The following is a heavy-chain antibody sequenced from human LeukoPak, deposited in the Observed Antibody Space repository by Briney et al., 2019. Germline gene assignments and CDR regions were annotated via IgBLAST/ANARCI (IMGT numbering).Heavy chain of an antibody. V-gene: IGHV4-59*08. CDR2: MFYSGST. CDR1: GGSISSYY. D-gene: IGHD3-3*01. J-gene: IGHJ4*02. Sequence: SETLSLTCTVSGGSISSYYWSWIRQPPGKGLEWIGYMFYSGSTNYNPSFKSRVSLSVDTSENQFSLKLSSVTAADTAMYYCARHTSPETFWVWGQGSMVTVSS. CDR3: ARHTSPETFWV.